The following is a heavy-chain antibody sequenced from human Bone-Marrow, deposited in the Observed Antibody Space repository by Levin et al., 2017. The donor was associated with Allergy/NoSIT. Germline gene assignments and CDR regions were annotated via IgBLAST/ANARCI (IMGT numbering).Heavy chain of an antibody. J-gene: IGHJ3*02. D-gene: IGHD3-22*01. CDR2: TTWNGGHE. Sequence: GGSLRLSCVASGFRFGSYAMHWVRQVPGKGLEWVATTTWNGGHEDYANSVKGRFTISRDNAKNSLYLEMSSLRIEDTALYHCAKGGAVGYHFETSGYPTIAQDALDIWGQGTLVSVSS. CDR3: AKGGAVGYHFETSGYPTIAQDALDI. V-gene: IGHV3-9*01. CDR1: GFRFGSYA.